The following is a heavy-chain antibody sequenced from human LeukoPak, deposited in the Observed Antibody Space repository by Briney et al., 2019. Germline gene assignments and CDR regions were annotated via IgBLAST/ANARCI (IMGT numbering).Heavy chain of an antibody. D-gene: IGHD3-10*01. CDR3: AVFYGSASYSDY. CDR1: GYTFTSYY. CDR2: INPSGGST. Sequence: ASVKVSCKASGYTFTSYYMHWVRQAPGQGLEWMGIINPSGGSTSYAQKFQGRVTMTRDMSTSTVYMELSSLRSDDTAVYYCAVFYGSASYSDYWGQGTLVTVSS. V-gene: IGHV1-46*01. J-gene: IGHJ4*02.